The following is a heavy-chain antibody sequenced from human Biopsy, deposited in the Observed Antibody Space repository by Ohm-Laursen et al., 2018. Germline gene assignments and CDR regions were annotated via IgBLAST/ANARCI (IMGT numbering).Heavy chain of an antibody. CDR3: ARAYFYGMGTSNYFLDS. CDR1: GGSVRSPDHR. CDR2: IYYSWTT. V-gene: IGHV4-30-4*08. D-gene: IGHD3-10*01. J-gene: IGHJ4*02. Sequence: SQTLSLTCTVSGGSVRSPDHRWNWVRRAPGKGLEWIGNIYYSWTTLYNPSLSGRVTMDLDRSTNQFSLKLKSVTSAGTAVYFCARAYFYGMGTSNYFLDSWGQGALVTVSS.